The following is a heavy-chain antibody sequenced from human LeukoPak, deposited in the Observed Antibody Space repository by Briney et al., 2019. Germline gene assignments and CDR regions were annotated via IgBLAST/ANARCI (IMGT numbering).Heavy chain of an antibody. J-gene: IGHJ6*02. V-gene: IGHV3-74*01. CDR2: INTDGRST. Sequence: PGGSLRLSCVASGFSFSSYAMHWVRQAPGEGLLWVSRINTDGRSTSYADSVKGRFTISRDNARNTLYLQMNSLRVDDTAVYYCTRDSYQSDYYYGMDVWGQGTTVTVSS. D-gene: IGHD3-16*02. CDR1: GFSFSSYA. CDR3: TRDSYQSDYYYGMDV.